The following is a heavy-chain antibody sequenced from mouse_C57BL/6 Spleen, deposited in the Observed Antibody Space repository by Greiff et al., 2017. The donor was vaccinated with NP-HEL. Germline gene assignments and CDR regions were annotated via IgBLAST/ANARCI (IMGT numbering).Heavy chain of an antibody. CDR3: TRRGLGLYYFDY. J-gene: IGHJ2*01. CDR1: GYTFTDYE. Sequence: QVQLKQSGAELVRPGASVTLSCKASGYTFTDYEMHWVKQTPVHGLEWIGAIDPETGGTAYNQKFKGKAILTADKSSSTAYMELRSLTSEDSAVYYCTRRGLGLYYFDYWGQGTTLTVSS. CDR2: IDPETGGT. D-gene: IGHD3-3*01. V-gene: IGHV1-15*01.